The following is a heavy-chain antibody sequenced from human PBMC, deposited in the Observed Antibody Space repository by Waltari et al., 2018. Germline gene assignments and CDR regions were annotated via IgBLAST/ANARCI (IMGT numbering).Heavy chain of an antibody. CDR1: GGSISSSSYY. Sequence: QLQLQESGPGLVKPSETLSLTCTVSGGSISSSSYYWGWIRQPTGKGLEWIGSIYYSGSTYYNPSLKSRVTISVDTSKNQFSLKLSSVTAADTAVYYCASQVMATIPLLDYYYGMDVWGQGTTVTVSS. J-gene: IGHJ6*02. V-gene: IGHV4-39*07. D-gene: IGHD2-21*01. CDR3: ASQVMATIPLLDYYYGMDV. CDR2: IYYSGST.